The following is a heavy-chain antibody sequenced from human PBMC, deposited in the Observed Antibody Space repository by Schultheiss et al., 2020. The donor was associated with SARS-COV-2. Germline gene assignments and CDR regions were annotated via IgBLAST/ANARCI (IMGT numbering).Heavy chain of an antibody. CDR3: ARDSLLLRAFDI. J-gene: IGHJ3*02. V-gene: IGHV3-66*01. D-gene: IGHD3-22*01. CDR2: IYSGGST. Sequence: GGSLRLSCAASGFTFSSYSMNWVRQAPGKGLEWVSVIYSGGSTYYADSVKGRFTISRDNSKNTLYLQMNSLRAEDTAVYYCARDSLLLRAFDIWGQGTMVTVSS. CDR1: GFTFSSYS.